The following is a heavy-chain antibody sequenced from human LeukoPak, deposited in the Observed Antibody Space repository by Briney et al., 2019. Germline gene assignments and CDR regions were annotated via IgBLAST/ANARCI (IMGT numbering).Heavy chain of an antibody. J-gene: IGHJ4*02. D-gene: IGHD3-9*01. Sequence: PGGSLRLSCAASGFTVSSNYMSWVRQAPGKGLEWVSVIYSGGSTYYADSVKGRFTISRDNSKNTLYLQMNSLRAEDTAVYYCAKDLMGLRYFDWGQGTLVTVSS. CDR2: IYSGGST. CDR1: GFTVSSNY. CDR3: AKDLMGLRYFD. V-gene: IGHV3-53*01.